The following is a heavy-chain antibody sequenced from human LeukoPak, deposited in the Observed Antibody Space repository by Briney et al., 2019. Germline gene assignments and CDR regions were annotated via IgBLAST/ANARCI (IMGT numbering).Heavy chain of an antibody. CDR3: ARRGATSPPNIYCGGDCYTRNWFDP. CDR1: GYTFISYD. CDR2: MNPNSGNT. V-gene: IGHV1-8*01. Sequence: ASVKVSCKASGYTFISYDINWVRQATGQGLEWMGRMNPNSGNTGYAQKFQGRVTMTRNTSISTAYMELSSLRSEDTAVYYCARRGATSPPNIYCGGDCYTRNWFDPWGQGTQVTVSS. D-gene: IGHD2-21*01. J-gene: IGHJ5*02.